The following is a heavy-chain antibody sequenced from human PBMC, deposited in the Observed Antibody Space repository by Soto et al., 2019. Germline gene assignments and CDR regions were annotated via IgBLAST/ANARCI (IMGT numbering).Heavy chain of an antibody. D-gene: IGHD2-8*01. CDR1: GDSVSSNSAA. J-gene: IGHJ3*02. CDR3: ARGYCTNGVCFFNAFDI. Sequence: KQSQTLSLTCAISGDSVSSNSAAWNWIRQSPSRGLEWLGRTYYRSKWYNDYAVSVKSRITINPDTSKNQFSLQLNSVTPEDTAVYYCARGYCTNGVCFFNAFDIWGQGTMVTVSS. V-gene: IGHV6-1*01. CDR2: TYYRSKWYN.